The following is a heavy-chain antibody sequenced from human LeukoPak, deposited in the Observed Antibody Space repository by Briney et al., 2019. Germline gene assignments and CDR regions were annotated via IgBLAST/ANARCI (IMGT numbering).Heavy chain of an antibody. CDR3: AKDLRPYYYYYYMDV. CDR2: ISGSGGST. J-gene: IGHJ6*03. CDR1: GFTSSSYA. Sequence: GSLRLSCAASGFTSSSYAMSWVRQAPGKGLEWVSAISGSGGSTYYADSVKGRFTISRDNSKNTLYLQMNSLRAEDTAVYYCAKDLRPYYYYYYMDVGGKGTTVTVSS. V-gene: IGHV3-23*01.